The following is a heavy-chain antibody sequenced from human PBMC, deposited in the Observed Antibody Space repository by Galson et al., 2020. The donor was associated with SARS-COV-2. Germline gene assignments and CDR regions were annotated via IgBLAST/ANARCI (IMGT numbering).Heavy chain of an antibody. Sequence: GESLKISCTASGFTFGDYAMSWVRQAPGKGLEWVGFIRSKAYGGTTEYAASVKGRFTISRDDSKSIAYLQMNSLKTEDTAVYYCTRDDNYYDSSGHDYWGQGTLVTVSS. CDR1: GFTFGDYA. CDR2: IRSKAYGGTT. CDR3: TRDDNYYDSSGHDY. V-gene: IGHV3-49*04. J-gene: IGHJ4*02. D-gene: IGHD3-22*01.